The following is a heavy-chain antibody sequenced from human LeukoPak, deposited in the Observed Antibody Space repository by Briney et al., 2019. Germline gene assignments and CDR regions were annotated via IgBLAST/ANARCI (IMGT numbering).Heavy chain of an antibody. CDR1: GYTFTSYA. D-gene: IGHD6-19*01. CDR3: ARESKAIAVARRGY. V-gene: IGHV7-4-1*02. Sequence: ASVKVSCKASGYTFTSYAMNWVRQAPGQGLEWMGWINTNTGNPTYAQGFTGRFVFSLDTSVSTAYLQISSLKAEDTAVYYCARESKAIAVARRGYWGQGTLVTVSS. CDR2: INTNTGNP. J-gene: IGHJ4*02.